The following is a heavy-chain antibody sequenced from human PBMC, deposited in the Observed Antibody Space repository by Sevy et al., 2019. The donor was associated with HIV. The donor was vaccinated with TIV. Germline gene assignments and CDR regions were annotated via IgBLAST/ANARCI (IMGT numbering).Heavy chain of an antibody. V-gene: IGHV3-21*01. D-gene: IGHD6-13*01. CDR2: ISSSSSYI. J-gene: IGHJ5*02. Sequence: GGSLRLSCAASGFTFSSYSMNWVRQAPGKGLEWVSSISSSSSYIYYADSVKGRFTISRDNAKNSLYLQMNSLRAEDTAVYYCARATGIAAAGRNWFDPWGQGTLVTVSS. CDR3: ARATGIAAAGRNWFDP. CDR1: GFTFSSYS.